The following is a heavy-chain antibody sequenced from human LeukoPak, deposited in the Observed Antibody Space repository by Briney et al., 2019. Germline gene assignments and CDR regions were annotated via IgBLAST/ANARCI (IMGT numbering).Heavy chain of an antibody. J-gene: IGHJ4*02. CDR3: AREGYMATINY. CDR2: ISSSGSTI. CDR1: GFTFSSYE. V-gene: IGHV3-48*03. D-gene: IGHD5-24*01. Sequence: PGGSLRLSCAASGFTFSSYEMNWVRQAPGKGVEWVSYISSSGSTIYYADSVKGRFTISRDNAKNSLYLQMNSLRAEDTAVYYCAREGYMATINYWGQGTLVTVSS.